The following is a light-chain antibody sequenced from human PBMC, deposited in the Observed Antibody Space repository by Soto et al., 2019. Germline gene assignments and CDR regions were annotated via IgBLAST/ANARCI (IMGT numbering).Light chain of an antibody. J-gene: IGKJ1*01. CDR2: DAS. V-gene: IGKV1-5*01. CDR1: QSISSW. CDR3: QQYGTSPAT. Sequence: DIQMTQSPSTLSASVGDRVTITCRASQSISSWLAWYQQKPGKAPKLLIYDASSLESGVPSRFSGSGSGTEFTLTISGLEPEDFAVYYCQQYGTSPATFGQGTKVDIK.